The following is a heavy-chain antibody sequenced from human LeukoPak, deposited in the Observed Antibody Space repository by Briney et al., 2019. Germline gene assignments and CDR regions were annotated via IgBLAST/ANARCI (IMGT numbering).Heavy chain of an antibody. V-gene: IGHV3-7*01. CDR1: GFTFSSYW. J-gene: IGHJ4*02. D-gene: IGHD3-22*01. CDR2: IKQDGSEK. Sequence: PGGSLRLSCAASGFTFSSYWMTWVRQAPGKGLEWVANIKQDGSEKYYVDSVKGRFTISRDNAKNSLYLQMNSLRAEDTAVYYCARSGSSGYLDYWGQGTLVTVSS. CDR3: ARSGSSGYLDY.